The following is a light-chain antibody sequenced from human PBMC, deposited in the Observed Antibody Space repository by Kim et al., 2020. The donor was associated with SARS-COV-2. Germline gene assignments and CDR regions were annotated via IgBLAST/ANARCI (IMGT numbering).Light chain of an antibody. V-gene: IGKV3-20*01. J-gene: IGKJ2*01. Sequence: PGERATLSCRASQSVSSSYLAWYQQKPGQAPRLLIYGASNRATGIPDRFSGSGSGTDFTLTISRLEPEDFAVYYCQQYGSSPRRYTFGQGTKLEI. CDR1: QSVSSSY. CDR3: QQYGSSPRRYT. CDR2: GAS.